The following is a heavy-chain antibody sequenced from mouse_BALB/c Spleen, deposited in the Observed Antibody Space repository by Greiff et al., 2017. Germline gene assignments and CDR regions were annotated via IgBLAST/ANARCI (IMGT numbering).Heavy chain of an antibody. CDR3: SGHVLYGNDGMDY. D-gene: IGHD2-2*01. V-gene: IGHV5-6-2*01. CDR1: GFTFSSYY. Sequence: EVMLVESGGGLVKLGGSLKLSCAASGFTFSSYYMSWVRQTPEKRLELVAAINSNGGSTYYPDTVKGRFTITRDNAKNTLFLQMSSLKSEDTTLYYCSGHVLYGNDGMDYWGQGTSVTVSS. CDR2: INSNGGST. J-gene: IGHJ4*01.